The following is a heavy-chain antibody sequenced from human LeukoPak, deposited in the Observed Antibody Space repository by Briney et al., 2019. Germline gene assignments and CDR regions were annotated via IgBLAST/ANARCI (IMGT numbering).Heavy chain of an antibody. CDR3: AKTRWPYGDYSYPDY. CDR1: GFTFNNYA. Sequence: GGSLRLSCAASGFTFNNYAMSWVRQAPGKGLEWVSAISGSGGATYYADSVKGRFTISRDNSKNTLYLQMNSLRAEDTAVYYCAKTRWPYGDYSYPDYWGQGTLVTVSS. CDR2: ISGSGGAT. D-gene: IGHD4-17*01. J-gene: IGHJ4*02. V-gene: IGHV3-23*01.